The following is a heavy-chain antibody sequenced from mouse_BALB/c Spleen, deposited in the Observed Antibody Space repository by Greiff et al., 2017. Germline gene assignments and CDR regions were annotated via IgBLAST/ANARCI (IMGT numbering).Heavy chain of an antibody. Sequence: QVQLQQSGAELMKPGASVKISCKATGYTFSSYWIEWVKQRPGHGLEWIGEILPGSGSTNYNEKFKGKATFTADTSSNTAYMQLSSLTSEDSAVYYCARQANWEYFDVWGAGTTVTVSS. CDR3: ARQANWEYFDV. CDR1: GYTFSSYW. D-gene: IGHD4-1*01. J-gene: IGHJ1*01. V-gene: IGHV1-9*01. CDR2: ILPGSGST.